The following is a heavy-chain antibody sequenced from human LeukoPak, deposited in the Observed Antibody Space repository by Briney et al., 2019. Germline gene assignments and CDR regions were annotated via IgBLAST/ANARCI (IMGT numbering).Heavy chain of an antibody. CDR2: INPNSGGT. CDR3: ARVFTIFGVVSDDY. D-gene: IGHD3-3*01. CDR1: GYTFTGYY. V-gene: IGHV1-2*02. Sequence: ASVKVSCKASGYTFTGYYMHWVRQAPGQGLEWMGWINPNSGGTNYAQKFQGRVTMTRDTSISTAYMELSRLRSDDTAVYYCARVFTIFGVVSDDYWGQGTLVTVSS. J-gene: IGHJ4*02.